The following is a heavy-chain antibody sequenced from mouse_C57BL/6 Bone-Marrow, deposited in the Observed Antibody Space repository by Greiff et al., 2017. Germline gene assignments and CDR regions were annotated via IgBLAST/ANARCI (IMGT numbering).Heavy chain of an antibody. J-gene: IGHJ2*01. D-gene: IGHD5-1*01. V-gene: IGHV1-47*01. Sequence: QVQLQQSGAELVKPGASVKMSCKASGYTFTTYPIEWMKQNHGKSLEWIGNFHPYNDDTKYNEKVKGKAILTVEKSSNTVYLELSRLTSDDAAVYYCARSSTFFCYFDYWGEGTTLTVSS. CDR1: GYTFTTYP. CDR2: FHPYNDDT. CDR3: ARSSTFFCYFDY.